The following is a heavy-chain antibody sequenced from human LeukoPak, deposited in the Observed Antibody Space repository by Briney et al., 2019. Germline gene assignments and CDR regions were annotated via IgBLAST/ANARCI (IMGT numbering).Heavy chain of an antibody. J-gene: IGHJ6*03. D-gene: IGHD3-16*01. V-gene: IGHV4-34*01. CDR2: INHSGST. CDR1: GGSFSGYY. CDR3: ARAGGSISWNREHARYYMYV. Sequence: PSETLSLTCAVYGGSFSGYYWSWIRQPPGKGLEWIGEINHSGSTNYNPSLKSRVTISVDTSKNQFSLKLSSVTAADTAVYYCARAGGSISWNREHARYYMYVWGKGTTVTVSS.